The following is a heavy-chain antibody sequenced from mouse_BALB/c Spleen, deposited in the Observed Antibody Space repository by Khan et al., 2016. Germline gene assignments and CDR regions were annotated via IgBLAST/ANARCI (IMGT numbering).Heavy chain of an antibody. V-gene: IGHV2-2*02. J-gene: IGHJ2*01. D-gene: IGHD2-4*01. CDR2: IWSGGST. CDR1: GFSLTSFG. CDR3: AINYDFYFDF. Sequence: QVQLKESGPGLVQPSQSLSITCTVSGFSLTSFGVHWVRQSPGKDLEWLGVIWSGGSTAYNAAFISRLTISKDTSKSQVFFKMNSLQANDTAIYYCAINYDFYFDFWGQGTTLTVSS.